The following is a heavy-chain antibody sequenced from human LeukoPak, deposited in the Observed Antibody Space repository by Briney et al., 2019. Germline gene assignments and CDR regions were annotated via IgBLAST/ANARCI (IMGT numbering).Heavy chain of an antibody. CDR2: ISAAGGIT. V-gene: IGHV3-23*01. CDR3: AGYYCSSGTCRKYLDY. D-gene: IGHD2-15*01. Sequence: PGGSLRLSCAVSGFTFSSYAMSWVRQAPGKGLEWVSTISAAGGITYYADSVKGRFTISRDNSKNTLFLQMSSLRAEDTAVYYCAGYYCSSGTCRKYLDYWGQGTLVTVSS. CDR1: GFTFSSYA. J-gene: IGHJ4*02.